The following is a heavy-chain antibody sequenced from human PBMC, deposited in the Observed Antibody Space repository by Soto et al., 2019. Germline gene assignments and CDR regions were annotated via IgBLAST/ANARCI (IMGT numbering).Heavy chain of an antibody. J-gene: IGHJ3*02. CDR2: INAGNGNT. CDR3: ARVESVVVDDAFDI. CDR1: GYTFTRSG. V-gene: IGHV1-3*01. Sequence: ASVKVSCKASGYTFTRSGISWVRQAPGQGLEWMGWINAGNGNTKYSQKFQGRVTITRDTSASTAYMELSSLRSEDTAVYYCARVESVVVDDAFDIWGQGTMVTVSS. D-gene: IGHD2-21*01.